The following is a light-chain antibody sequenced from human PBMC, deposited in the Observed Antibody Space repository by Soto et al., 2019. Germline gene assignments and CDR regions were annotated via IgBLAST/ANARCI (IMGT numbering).Light chain of an antibody. V-gene: IGKV1-5*03. CDR2: KAS. CDR1: QSLSSW. J-gene: IGKJ2*01. CDR3: QQYNSFPYT. Sequence: DIQMTQSPSTLSASVGDRVTITFRSSQSLSSWLAWYQQKPGKAPNLLIYKASSLESGFPSRFSGTGSVTEFNLTISSLQPDACATSDCQQYNSFPYTFGKGTQLEIK.